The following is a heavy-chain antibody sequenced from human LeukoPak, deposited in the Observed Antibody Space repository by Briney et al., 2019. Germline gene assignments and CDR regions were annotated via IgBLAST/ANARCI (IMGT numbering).Heavy chain of an antibody. D-gene: IGHD2-2*01. J-gene: IGHJ6*03. CDR3: ASSTQYYYYYYMDV. CDR1: GYSVSSDYF. V-gene: IGHV4-38-2*01. Sequence: SETLSLTCAVSGYSVSSDYFWGWIRPPPGKGLEWIGSIYRSGSTYYNPSLKSRVTMSIHTSKNQFSLKLSSVTAADTAVYYCASSTQYYYYYYMDVWGKGTTVTVSS. CDR2: IYRSGST.